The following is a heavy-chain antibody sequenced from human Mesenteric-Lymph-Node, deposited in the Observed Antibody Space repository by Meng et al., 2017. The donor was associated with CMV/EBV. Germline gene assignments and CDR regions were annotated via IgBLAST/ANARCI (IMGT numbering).Heavy chain of an antibody. CDR1: GGTFSGKA. Sequence: SVKVSCKASGGTFSGKAISWVRQAPGQGLEWLGGFLPMFDRSNYAQKFQTRIAITLDESATTAYMDLFSLRPDDTAGYYCATSGLGYGGNMEFDQWGQGSMVTVSS. D-gene: IGHD4-23*01. CDR3: ATSGLGYGGNMEFDQ. J-gene: IGHJ4*02. V-gene: IGHV1-69*13. CDR2: FLPMFDRS.